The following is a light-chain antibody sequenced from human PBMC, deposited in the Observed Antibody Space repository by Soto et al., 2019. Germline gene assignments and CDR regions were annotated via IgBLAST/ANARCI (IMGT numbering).Light chain of an antibody. Sequence: EIVMTQSPATLSVSPGERATLSSRASQVVGRNFAWYRQKPGQAPRPLIYGASTRATGVPARFSGSGSGTEFTLTISSLQSEDFAVYYCQQYNNWPPWTFGQGTKVEIK. J-gene: IGKJ1*01. CDR3: QQYNNWPPWT. V-gene: IGKV3-15*01. CDR2: GAS. CDR1: QVVGRN.